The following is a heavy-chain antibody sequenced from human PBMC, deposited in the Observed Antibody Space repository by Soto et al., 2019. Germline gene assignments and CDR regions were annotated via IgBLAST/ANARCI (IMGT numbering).Heavy chain of an antibody. D-gene: IGHD6-13*01. CDR3: AKFTAAGSPFDY. CDR2: IYYTGST. J-gene: IGHJ4*02. Sequence: PSETLSLTCTVSGGSISSNFWNWIRQPPGKGLEWIGYIYYTGSTNYNPSLKSRVTISVDRSKSQFSLKLSSVTAADTAVYYCAKFTAAGSPFDYWGQGTLVTVSS. CDR1: GGSISSNF. V-gene: IGHV4-59*01.